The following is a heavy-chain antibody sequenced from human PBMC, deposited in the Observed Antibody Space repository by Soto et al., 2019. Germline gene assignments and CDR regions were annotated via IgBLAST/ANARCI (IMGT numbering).Heavy chain of an antibody. J-gene: IGHJ5*02. CDR3: AKDPYCSSTSCNNWFDP. V-gene: IGHV3-23*01. CDR2: ISGSGGST. Sequence: EVQLLESGGGLVQPGGSLRLSCAASGFTFSSYAMSWVRQAPGKVLEWVSDISGSGGSTYYADSVKGRFTISRDNSKNTLYLQMNSLRAEDTAVYYCAKDPYCSSTSCNNWFDPWGQGTLVTVSS. D-gene: IGHD2-2*01. CDR1: GFTFSSYA.